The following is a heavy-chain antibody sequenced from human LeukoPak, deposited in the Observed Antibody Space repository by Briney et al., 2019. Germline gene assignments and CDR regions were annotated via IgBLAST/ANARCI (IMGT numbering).Heavy chain of an antibody. J-gene: IGHJ4*02. CDR3: ARTKEMATISYFDS. CDR2: IDSSGSTI. Sequence: GGSLRLSCAASGFTFCSYEMNWVRPAPGKGPEWVSYIDSSGSTIHYADSVKGRFTISRDNAKNSLYLQMNSLRAEDTAVYYCARTKEMATISYFDSWGQGTLVTVSS. CDR1: GFTFCSYE. V-gene: IGHV3-48*03. D-gene: IGHD5-24*01.